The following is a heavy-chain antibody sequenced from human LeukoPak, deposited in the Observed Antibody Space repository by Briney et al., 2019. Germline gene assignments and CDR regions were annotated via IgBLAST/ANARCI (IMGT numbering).Heavy chain of an antibody. CDR3: ARDTVSYYAFDY. V-gene: IGHV3-21*01. D-gene: IGHD1-26*01. J-gene: IGHJ4*02. CDR1: GFTFSTYS. Sequence: GGSLRLSCAASGFTFSTYSMNWVRQAPGKGLEWVSSISSGSGYIYYADSVKGRFTISRDNAKNSLYLQMNSLRAEDTAVYYCARDTVSYYAFDYWGPGTLVTVSS. CDR2: ISSGSGYI.